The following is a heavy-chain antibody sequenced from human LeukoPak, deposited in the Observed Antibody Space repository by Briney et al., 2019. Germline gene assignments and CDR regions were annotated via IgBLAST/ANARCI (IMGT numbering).Heavy chain of an antibody. J-gene: IGHJ4*02. CDR2: INPNSGGT. Sequence: ASVRVSCKASGYTFTGNYMHWVRQAPGQGLEWMGWINPNSGGTNYAQKFQGRVTMTRDTSISTAYMELSGLRSDDTAVYYCAIRSGYDYFNYWGQGTLVTVSS. D-gene: IGHD5-12*01. CDR3: AIRSGYDYFNY. V-gene: IGHV1-2*02. CDR1: GYTFTGNY.